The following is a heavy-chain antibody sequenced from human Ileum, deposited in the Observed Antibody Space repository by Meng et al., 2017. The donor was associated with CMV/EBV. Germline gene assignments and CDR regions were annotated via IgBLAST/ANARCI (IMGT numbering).Heavy chain of an antibody. CDR1: GGTFSSYA. J-gene: IGHJ4*02. CDR2: IIPIFGTA. CDR3: ARISSIAARGGVDY. D-gene: IGHD6-6*01. Sequence: SGGTFSSYAISWVRQAPGQGREWMGGIIPIFGTANYAQKFQGRVTITTDESTSTAYMELSSLRSEDTAVYYCARISSIAARGGVDYWGQGTLVTVSS. V-gene: IGHV1-69*05.